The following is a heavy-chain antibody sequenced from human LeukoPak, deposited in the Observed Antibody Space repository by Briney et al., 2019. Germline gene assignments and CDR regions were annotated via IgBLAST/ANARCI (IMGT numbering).Heavy chain of an antibody. CDR1: GLTFSRLA. CDR3: AKDHESDGYPCLDH. V-gene: IGHV3-23*01. CDR2: ISASGS. Sequence: GGSLRLSCAASGLTFSRLAMTWVRQAPGKGLEWVSTISASGSYYADAVRGRFTISRDNSRNTLSLQMDSLRAEDTAVYYCAKDHESDGYPCLDHWGLGTLVTVSS. D-gene: IGHD3-22*01. J-gene: IGHJ4*02.